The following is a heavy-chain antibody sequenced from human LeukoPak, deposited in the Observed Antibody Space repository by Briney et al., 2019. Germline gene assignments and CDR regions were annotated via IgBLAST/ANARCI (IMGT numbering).Heavy chain of an antibody. Sequence: SETLSLTCTVSGGSISSYFWSWIRQPPGKGLELIGYIYYSGNTNYNPSLKSRVTMLIDTSKNQFSLKLTSVTAADTAVYYCASHRGGYSSAWGQGALVTVSS. V-gene: IGHV4-59*01. J-gene: IGHJ5*02. D-gene: IGHD6-19*01. CDR3: ASHRGGYSSA. CDR2: IYYSGNT. CDR1: GGSISSYF.